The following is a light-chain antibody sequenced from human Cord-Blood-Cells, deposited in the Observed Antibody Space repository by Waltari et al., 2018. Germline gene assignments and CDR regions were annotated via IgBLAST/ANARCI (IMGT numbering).Light chain of an antibody. Sequence: QSALTQPASVSGSPGQSITISCTGTSSDVGAYNYVSWYQQHPGKAPTLMIYDVSKRPSGVSNRFSGSKSGNTASLTISGLQAEDEADYYCSSYTSSSTLRVFGGGTKLTVL. V-gene: IGLV2-14*01. CDR1: SSDVGAYNY. J-gene: IGLJ3*02. CDR3: SSYTSSSTLRV. CDR2: DVS.